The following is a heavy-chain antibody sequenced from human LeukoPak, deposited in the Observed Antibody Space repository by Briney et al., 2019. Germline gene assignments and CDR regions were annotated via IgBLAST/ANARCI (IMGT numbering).Heavy chain of an antibody. V-gene: IGHV4-59*08. CDR3: ARPEPGSWATNYFDY. J-gene: IGHJ4*02. Sequence: PSETLSLTCTVSGGSITNYYWSWIRQPPGKGLEWIGYIYYSGSTNYNPSLKSRVTISVDTSENQFSLKLSSVTAADTAMYYCARPEPGSWATNYFDYWGQGTLVTVSS. D-gene: IGHD1-26*01. CDR1: GGSITNYY. CDR2: IYYSGST.